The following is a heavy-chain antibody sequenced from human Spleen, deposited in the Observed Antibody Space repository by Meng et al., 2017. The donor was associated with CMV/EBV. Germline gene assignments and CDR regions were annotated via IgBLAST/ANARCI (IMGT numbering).Heavy chain of an antibody. V-gene: IGHV1-2*02. CDR3: ARGGSGVFGVVIKFETNFDY. CDR2: INPNSGGT. Sequence: FTGYYMHWVRQAPGQGLEWMGWINPNSGGTNYAQKFQGRVTMTRDTSISTAYMELSRLRSDDTAVYYCARGGSGVFGVVIKFETNFDYWGQGTLVTVSS. CDR1: FTGYY. J-gene: IGHJ4*02. D-gene: IGHD3-3*01.